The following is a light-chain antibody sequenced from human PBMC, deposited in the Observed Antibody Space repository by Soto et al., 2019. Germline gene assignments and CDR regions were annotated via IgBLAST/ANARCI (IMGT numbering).Light chain of an antibody. CDR2: AAS. V-gene: IGKV1-39*01. CDR3: QQSYSTPLT. CDR1: QSISSY. Sequence: DIQMTQSPSSLSASVRDRVTITCRASQSISSYLNWYQQKPGKAPKLLIYAASSLQSGVPSRFSGSGSGTDFTLTISSLQPEDSATYYCQQSYSTPLTFGGGTKVEIK. J-gene: IGKJ4*01.